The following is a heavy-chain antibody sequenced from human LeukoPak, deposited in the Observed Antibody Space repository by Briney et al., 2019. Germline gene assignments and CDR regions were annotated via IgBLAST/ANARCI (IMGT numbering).Heavy chain of an antibody. D-gene: IGHD2-15*01. CDR2: INHNSGGT. V-gene: IGHV1-2*02. Sequence: GASVKVSCKASGYTFTGYYMHWVRQAPGQGLEWMGWINHNSGGTNYAQKFQGRVTMTRDTSISTAYMELSRLRSDDTAVYYCARDTRYCSGGSCDGGYWGQGTLVTVSS. J-gene: IGHJ4*02. CDR1: GYTFTGYY. CDR3: ARDTRYCSGGSCDGGY.